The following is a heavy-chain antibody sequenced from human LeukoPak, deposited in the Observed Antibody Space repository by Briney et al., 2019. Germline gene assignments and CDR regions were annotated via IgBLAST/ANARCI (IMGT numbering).Heavy chain of an antibody. CDR3: SREGCSGGSCLDY. V-gene: IGHV3-48*01. Sequence: GGSLRLSCAASGFTFSTYPMNWVRQTPGKGLEWVSHIYSTTGTYADSVKGRFTISRDNAKNSLYLHMNSLRAEDTAVYYCSREGCSGGSCLDYWGQGTLVTVSS. CDR2: IYSTTGT. CDR1: GFTFSTYP. D-gene: IGHD2-15*01. J-gene: IGHJ4*02.